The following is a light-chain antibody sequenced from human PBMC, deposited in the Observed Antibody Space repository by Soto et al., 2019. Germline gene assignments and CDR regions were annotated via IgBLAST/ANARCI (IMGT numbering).Light chain of an antibody. J-gene: IGKJ1*01. Sequence: EIVLTQSPGTLSLSPGERATLSCRASQSVSSSYLAWYQQKPGQAPRLLIYGASSRVTGIPDRFSGSGSGTDFSLTISRLGPEDFAVYYCQQYGSSPLTFGHGTKVDIK. CDR1: QSVSSSY. CDR3: QQYGSSPLT. V-gene: IGKV3-20*01. CDR2: GAS.